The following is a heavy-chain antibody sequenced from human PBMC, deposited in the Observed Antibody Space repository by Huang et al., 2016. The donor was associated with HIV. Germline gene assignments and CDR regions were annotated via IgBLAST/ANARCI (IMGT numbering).Heavy chain of an antibody. CDR3: AKRGSGGGSFHGFND. V-gene: IGHV4-39*07. CDR2: FFYGGRT. J-gene: IGHJ4*02. D-gene: IGHD1-26*01. Sequence: QLRLQESGPGLVQPSETLSLTCNVSGVSLITYDHYWGRIGSFFYGGRTSYNPSFSSRVTISTDTSKNQVSLKLTSVTAADTATYYCAKRGSGGGSFHGFNDWGQGIMVAVSP. CDR1: GVSLITYDHY.